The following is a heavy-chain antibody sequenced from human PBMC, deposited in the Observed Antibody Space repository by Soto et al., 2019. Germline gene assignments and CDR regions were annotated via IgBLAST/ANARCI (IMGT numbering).Heavy chain of an antibody. CDR3: AREGRWFGELSGFDY. V-gene: IGHV6-1*01. CDR2: TYYRSKWYN. D-gene: IGHD3-10*01. Sequence: SQTLSLTCAISGDSVSTNHAAWNWIRQSPSRGLEWLGRTYYRSKWYNDYAVSMKSRITINPDTSKNQFSLLLNSVTPDDTAVYCCAREGRWFGELSGFDYWGQGTLVTVSS. J-gene: IGHJ4*02. CDR1: GDSVSTNHAA.